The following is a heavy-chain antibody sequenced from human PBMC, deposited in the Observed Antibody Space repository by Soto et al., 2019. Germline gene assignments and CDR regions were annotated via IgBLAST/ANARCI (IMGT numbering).Heavy chain of an antibody. V-gene: IGHV1-18*01. J-gene: IGHJ5*02. CDR2: INVYNGNT. D-gene: IGHD3-10*01. CDR1: GYTFTNYG. CDR3: ARGVGSGSYYNQYNWFDP. Sequence: ASVKVSCKASGYTFTNYGISWVRQAPGRGLEWMGWINVYNGNTKYAQKVQGRVTMTTDTSTSTAYMELRSLRSDDTAVYYCARGVGSGSYYNQYNWFDPWGQGTLLTVSS.